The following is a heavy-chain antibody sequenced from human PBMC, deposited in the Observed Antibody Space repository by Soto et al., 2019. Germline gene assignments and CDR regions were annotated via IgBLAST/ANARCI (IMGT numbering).Heavy chain of an antibody. CDR2: IYHSGST. Sequence: SETLSLTCAVYGGSFSGYYWSWIRQPPGKGLEWIGEIYHSGSTNCNPSLKSRVTISVDTSKNQFSLKLSSVTAADTAVYYCACYDSSGYYLDYWGQGTLVTVSS. D-gene: IGHD3-22*01. CDR3: ACYDSSGYYLDY. J-gene: IGHJ4*02. CDR1: GGSFSGYY. V-gene: IGHV4-34*01.